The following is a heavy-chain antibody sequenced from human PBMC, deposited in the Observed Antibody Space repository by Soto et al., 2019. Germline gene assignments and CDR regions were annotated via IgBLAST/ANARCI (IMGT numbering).Heavy chain of an antibody. CDR1: GGSISSYY. CDR3: AGVRYSYGYDFDD. Sequence: QVQLQESGPGLVKPSETLSLTCTVSGGSISSYYWSWIRQPPGKGLEWIGYIYYSGSTNYNPSLKIRVTISVDTSKNQFSLKLSSVTAADTAVYYCAGVRYSYGYDFDDWGQGTLVTVSS. V-gene: IGHV4-59*01. J-gene: IGHJ4*02. D-gene: IGHD5-18*01. CDR2: IYYSGST.